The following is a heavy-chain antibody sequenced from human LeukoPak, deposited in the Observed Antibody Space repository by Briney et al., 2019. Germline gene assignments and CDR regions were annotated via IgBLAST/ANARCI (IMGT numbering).Heavy chain of an antibody. V-gene: IGHV3-23*01. CDR1: GFTFSSYA. Sequence: GGSLRLSCAAPGFTFSSYAMSWVRQAPGKGLEWVSATSGSGGSTYYADSVKGRFTISRDNSKNTLYLQMNSLRAEDTAVYYCAKDYNWNYGPHNWFDPWGQGTLVTVSS. D-gene: IGHD1-7*01. J-gene: IGHJ5*02. CDR3: AKDYNWNYGPHNWFDP. CDR2: TSGSGGST.